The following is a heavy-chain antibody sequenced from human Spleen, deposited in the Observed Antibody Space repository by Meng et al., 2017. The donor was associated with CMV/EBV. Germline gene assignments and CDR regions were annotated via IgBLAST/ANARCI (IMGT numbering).Heavy chain of an antibody. CDR1: GGTFSSYA. CDR2: INPNSGGT. V-gene: IGHV1-2*02. CDR3: ARTSIAVAGSIDC. D-gene: IGHD6-19*01. Sequence: ASVKVSCKASGGTFSSYAISWVRQAPGQGLEWMGWINPNSGGTNYAQKFQGRVTMTRDTSISTAYMELSRVRSDDTAVYYCARTSIAVAGSIDCWGQGTLVTVSS. J-gene: IGHJ4*02.